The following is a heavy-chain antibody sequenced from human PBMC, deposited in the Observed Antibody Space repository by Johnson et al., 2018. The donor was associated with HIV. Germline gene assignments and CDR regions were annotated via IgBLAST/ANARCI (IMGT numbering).Heavy chain of an antibody. V-gene: IGHV3-30*19. D-gene: IGHD4-17*01. Sequence: QVQLVESGGGVVQPGRSLRLSCVASGFTFSNFGMHWVRQAPGKGLEWVAVISYDGSNKYYTDSVKGRFTISRDNSKNTLYLQMNSLRAEDTAVYYCARESTATRGDAFDIWGQGTMVTVSS. CDR3: ARESTATRGDAFDI. CDR1: GFTFSNFG. J-gene: IGHJ3*02. CDR2: ISYDGSNK.